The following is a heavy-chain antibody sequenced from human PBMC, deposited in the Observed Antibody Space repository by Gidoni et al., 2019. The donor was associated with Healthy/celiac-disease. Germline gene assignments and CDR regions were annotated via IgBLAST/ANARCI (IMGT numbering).Heavy chain of an antibody. CDR1: GFTFSSYG. V-gene: IGHV3-33*01. CDR2: RWYDGSNK. Sequence: QVQLVESGGGVVQPGRSLRLSCAASGFTFSSYGMHWVRQAPGKGLEWVAVRWYDGSNKYYADSVKGRFTISRDNSKNTLYLQMNSLRAEDTAVYYCARDRAVADHYFDYWGQGTLVTVSS. J-gene: IGHJ4*02. D-gene: IGHD6-19*01. CDR3: ARDRAVADHYFDY.